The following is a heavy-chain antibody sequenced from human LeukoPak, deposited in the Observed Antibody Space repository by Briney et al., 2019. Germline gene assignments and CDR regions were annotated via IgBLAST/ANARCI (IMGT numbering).Heavy chain of an antibody. D-gene: IGHD2-8*01. V-gene: IGHV3-30*02. J-gene: IGHJ4*02. Sequence: PGGSLRLSCTTSGLTLSNHGMHWVRQAPGRGLEWVAFIWYDGRNKLYADSVKGRFTISRENSKNTLYLEMDSPRVEDTAVYHCVKGSSKTNLLVYFESWGQGTVVTVSS. CDR2: IWYDGRNK. CDR1: GLTLSNHG. CDR3: VKGSSKTNLLVYFES.